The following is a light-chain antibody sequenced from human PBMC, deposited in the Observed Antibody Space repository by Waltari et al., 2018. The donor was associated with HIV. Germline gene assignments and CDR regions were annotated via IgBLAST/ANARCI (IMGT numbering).Light chain of an antibody. J-gene: IGKJ2*01. CDR2: EAS. CDR1: QSINNW. V-gene: IGKV1-5*01. Sequence: DIQMTQSPSPLSASVGERVIITCRASQSINNWLAWYQQKPGETPNLLMHEASKLESGVPSRFIGTGSGTEFTLTINGPQPDDFATYYCQQYNRYPYTFGQGTKLEIK. CDR3: QQYNRYPYT.